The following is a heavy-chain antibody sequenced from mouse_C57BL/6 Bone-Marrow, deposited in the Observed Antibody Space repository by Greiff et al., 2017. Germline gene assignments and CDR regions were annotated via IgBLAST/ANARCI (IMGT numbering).Heavy chain of an antibody. CDR2: IYPRSGNT. D-gene: IGHD1-1*01. V-gene: IGHV1-81*01. Sequence: QVQLQQSGAELARPGASVKLSCKASGYTFTSYGISWVKQRTGQGLEWIGEIYPRSGNTYYNEKFQGKATLTADKSSSTAYMELRSLTSEDSAVYFCARGGTVVAPYWYFDVWGTGTTVTVSS. J-gene: IGHJ1*03. CDR3: ARGGTVVAPYWYFDV. CDR1: GYTFTSYG.